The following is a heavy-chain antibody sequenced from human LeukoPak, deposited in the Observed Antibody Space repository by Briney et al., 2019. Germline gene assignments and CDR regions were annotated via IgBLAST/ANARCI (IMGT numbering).Heavy chain of an antibody. CDR2: IYYSGST. J-gene: IGHJ4*02. CDR3: ARQTAGSPINTAMDY. V-gene: IGHV4-61*02. CDR1: GGSISSGSYY. Sequence: SQTLSLTCTVSGGSISSGSYYWSWIRQPAGKGLEWIGRIYYSGSTYYNPSLKSRVTISVDTSKNQFSLKLSSVTAADTAVYYCARQTAGSPINTAMDYWGQGTLVTVSS. D-gene: IGHD5-18*01.